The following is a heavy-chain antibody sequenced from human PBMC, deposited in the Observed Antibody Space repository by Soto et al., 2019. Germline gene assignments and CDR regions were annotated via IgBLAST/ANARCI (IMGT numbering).Heavy chain of an antibody. CDR2: IYYRGRT. D-gene: IGHD3-16*02. J-gene: IGHJ4*02. CDR1: GGSISRGDYY. V-gene: IGHV4-30-4*01. CDR3: ARQGYRWDEGYFDY. Sequence: QVQLQESGPGLVKPSQTLSLTCPVSGGSISRGDYYWSWIRQPPGKGLEWIGYIYYRGRTYYNPSLQSRLTISVDTSKNQFSLGLSSVTAADTAVYYCARQGYRWDEGYFDYWGQGPLVTVSS.